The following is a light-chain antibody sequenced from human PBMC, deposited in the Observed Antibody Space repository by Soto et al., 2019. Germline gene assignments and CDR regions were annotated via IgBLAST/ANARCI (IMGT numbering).Light chain of an antibody. Sequence: QSVLTQPPSVSGAPGQRVTISCTGSSSNIGAGYDVHWYQQLPGTAPKLLIYGNSTRPSGVPDRFSGSKSGTSASLVITGLQAEDEADYYCQSYDSSLSVVFGGGTKLTVL. CDR3: QSYDSSLSVV. J-gene: IGLJ2*01. CDR1: SSNIGAGYD. CDR2: GNS. V-gene: IGLV1-40*01.